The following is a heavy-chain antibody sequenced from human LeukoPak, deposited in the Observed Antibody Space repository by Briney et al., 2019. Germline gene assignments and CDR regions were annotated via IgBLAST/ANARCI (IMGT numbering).Heavy chain of an antibody. CDR2: IYSGGRT. CDR1: GFIVSSNH. CDR3: ATAPTNRYGMDV. D-gene: IGHD5-12*01. V-gene: IGHV3-53*01. J-gene: IGHJ6*02. Sequence: PGGSPRLSCAASGFIVSSNHMSWVRQAPGKGLEWVSVIYSGGRTDYADSVKGRFTISRDNAKNSLFLQMNSLSDEDTAVYYCATAPTNRYGMDVWGQGTTVTVSS.